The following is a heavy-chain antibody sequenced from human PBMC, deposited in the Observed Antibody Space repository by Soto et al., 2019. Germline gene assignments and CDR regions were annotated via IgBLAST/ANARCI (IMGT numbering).Heavy chain of an antibody. Sequence: GGSLRLSCAASGFTFSSYGMHWVRQAPGKGLEWVAVIWYDGSNKYYADSVKGRFTISRDNSKNTLYLQMNSLRAEDTAVYYCASAVAARRWFDPWGQGTLVTVSS. CDR2: IWYDGSNK. D-gene: IGHD6-6*01. CDR3: ASAVAARRWFDP. CDR1: GFTFSSYG. J-gene: IGHJ5*02. V-gene: IGHV3-33*01.